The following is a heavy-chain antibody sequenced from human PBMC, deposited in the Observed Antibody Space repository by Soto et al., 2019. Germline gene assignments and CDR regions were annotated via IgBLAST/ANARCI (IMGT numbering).Heavy chain of an antibody. CDR3: AREATAYYYGMDV. J-gene: IGHJ6*02. Sequence: GGSLTLSCAASGFTFSSYWMHWVRQAPGKGLLWVSRINSDGSSTSYADSVKGRFTISXXXAXXTXXLXXNXXRAXDTAVYYCAREATAYYYGMDVWGQGTTVTVSS. CDR1: GFTFSSYW. V-gene: IGHV3-74*01. CDR2: INSDGSST. D-gene: IGHD1-26*01.